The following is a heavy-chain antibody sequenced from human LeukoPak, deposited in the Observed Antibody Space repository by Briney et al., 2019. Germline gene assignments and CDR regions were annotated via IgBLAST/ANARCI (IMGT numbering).Heavy chain of an antibody. CDR1: GFSFSSYA. CDR2: MSSSDDGR. CDR3: ANAPVTSCRGAFCYPFDY. D-gene: IGHD2-15*01. Sequence: PGGSLRLSCATSGFSFSSYAMSWVRQAPGKGLEWVSAMSSSDDGRYYAASVRGRFTISRDTSRSTLYLQMNSLRAEDAAVYYCANAPVTSCRGAFCYPFDYWGQGTLDTVS. V-gene: IGHV3-23*01. J-gene: IGHJ4*02.